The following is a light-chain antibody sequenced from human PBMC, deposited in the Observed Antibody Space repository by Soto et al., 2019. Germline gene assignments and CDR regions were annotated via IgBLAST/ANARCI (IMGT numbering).Light chain of an antibody. V-gene: IGKV3-15*01. CDR3: LQYNDWPRT. J-gene: IGKJ1*01. CDR1: QSLSSN. Sequence: EIVMTQSPATLSVSPGERATLSCRASQSLSSNLAWYQQQPGQAPRLLIYGASTRATGIPARFSGSGSGTEFTLTISSLQSEDFAVYYCLQYNDWPRTFGQGTKVEIK. CDR2: GAS.